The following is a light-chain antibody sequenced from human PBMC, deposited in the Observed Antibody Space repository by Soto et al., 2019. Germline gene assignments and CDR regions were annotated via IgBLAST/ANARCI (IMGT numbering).Light chain of an antibody. Sequence: EILMTQSPATLSLSPGEIPTLSCRSSQSVSSNLAWYQQKPGQAPRLLIYGASTRATGIPARFSGSGSGTEFTLTISSLQSEDFAVYYCQQYNNWPSWTFGQGTKVDIK. CDR3: QQYNNWPSWT. CDR2: GAS. J-gene: IGKJ1*01. V-gene: IGKV3-15*01. CDR1: QSVSSN.